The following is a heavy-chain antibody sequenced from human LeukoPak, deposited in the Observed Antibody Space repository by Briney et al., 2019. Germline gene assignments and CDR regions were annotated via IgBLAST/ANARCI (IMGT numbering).Heavy chain of an antibody. J-gene: IGHJ6*02. V-gene: IGHV3-30-3*01. Sequence: GGSLRLSCAASGFTVSGNYMSWVRQAPGKGLEWVAVISYDGSNKYYADSVKGRFTISRDNSKNTLYLQMNSLRAEDTAVYYCASTTDYYYYGMNVWGQGTTVTVSS. CDR3: ASTTDYYYYGMNV. D-gene: IGHD4-11*01. CDR1: GFTVSGNY. CDR2: ISYDGSNK.